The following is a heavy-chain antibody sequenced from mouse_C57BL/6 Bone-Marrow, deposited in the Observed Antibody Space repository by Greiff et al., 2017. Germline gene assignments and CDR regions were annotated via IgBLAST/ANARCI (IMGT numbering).Heavy chain of an antibody. V-gene: IGHV1-81*01. CDR3: ARGHVRLRFAG. J-gene: IGHJ3*01. CDR2: IYPRSGNT. Sequence: VQLQQSGAELARPGASVKLSCKASGYTFTSYGISWVKQRPGQGLEWIGEIYPRSGNTYYNEKFKGKATLTADKSSSTAYMGLRSLTSEDSAVYFCARGHVRLRFAGWGKGTLVTVSA. D-gene: IGHD3-2*02. CDR1: GYTFTSYG.